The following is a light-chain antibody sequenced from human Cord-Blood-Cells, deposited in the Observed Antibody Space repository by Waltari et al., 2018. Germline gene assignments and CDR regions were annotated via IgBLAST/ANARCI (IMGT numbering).Light chain of an antibody. CDR2: AAS. CDR1: QGISSY. CDR3: QQYYSYPPIT. V-gene: IGKV1-8*01. J-gene: IGKJ5*01. Sequence: AIRMTQSPSSFSASTGDRVTITCRASQGISSYLACYQQKPGKAPKLLIYAASTLQSGVPSRFSGSGSGTDFTLTISCLQSEDFATYYCQQYYSYPPITFGQGTRLEIK.